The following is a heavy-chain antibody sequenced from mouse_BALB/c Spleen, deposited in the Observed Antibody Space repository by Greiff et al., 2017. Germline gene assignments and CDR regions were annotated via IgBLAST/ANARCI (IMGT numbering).Heavy chain of an antibody. CDR1: GFTFSSYA. D-gene: IGHD1-1*01. J-gene: IGHJ2*01. CDR3: ARAYGDY. CDR2: ISSGGST. Sequence: EVKLMESGGGLVKPGGSLKLSCAASGFTFSSYAMSWVRQTPEKRLEWVASISSGGSTYYPDSVKGRFTISRDNARNILYLQMSSLRSEDTAMYYCARAYGDYWGQGTTLTVSS. V-gene: IGHV5-6-5*01.